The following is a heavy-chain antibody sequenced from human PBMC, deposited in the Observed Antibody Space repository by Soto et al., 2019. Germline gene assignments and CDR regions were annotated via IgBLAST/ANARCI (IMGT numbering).Heavy chain of an antibody. CDR1: GYTFTGYY. V-gene: IGHV1-2*02. J-gene: IGHJ6*02. D-gene: IGHD6-13*01. CDR3: ARAGEKAYSSSWYYYYYGMDV. CDR2: INPNSGGT. Sequence: GASVKVSCKASGYTFTGYYMHWVRQAPGQGLEWMGWINPNSGGTNYAQKFQGRVTMTRDTSISTAYMELSRLRSDDTAVYYCARAGEKAYSSSWYYYYYGMDVWGQGTTVTVSS.